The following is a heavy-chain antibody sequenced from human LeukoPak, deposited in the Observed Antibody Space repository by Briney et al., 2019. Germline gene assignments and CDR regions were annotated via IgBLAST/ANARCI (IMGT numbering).Heavy chain of an antibody. V-gene: IGHV3-73*01. J-gene: IGHJ6*03. CDR3: TSYSGCTNGVCYPNYYYYMDV. CDR2: IRSKANSYAT. CDR1: GFTFSGSA. D-gene: IGHD2-8*01. Sequence: GGSLRLSCAASGFTFSGSAMHWVRQASGKGLEWVGRIRSKANSYATAYAASVKGRFTISRDDSKNTAYLQMNSLKTEDTAVYYCTSYSGCTNGVCYPNYYYYMDVWGKGTTATVSS.